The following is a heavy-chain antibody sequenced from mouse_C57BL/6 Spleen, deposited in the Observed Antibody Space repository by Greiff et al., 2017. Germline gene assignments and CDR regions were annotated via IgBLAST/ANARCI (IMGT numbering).Heavy chain of an antibody. D-gene: IGHD2-5*01. Sequence: VQLQQSGPELVKPGASVKLSCKASGYAFSSSWMNWVKQRPGQGLEWIGRIYPGDGDTNYNGKFKGKATLTADKSSSTAYMQLSSLTSEDSAVYCCATGYSNSGLDYWGQGTTLTVSS. V-gene: IGHV1-82*01. CDR2: IYPGDGDT. CDR3: ATGYSNSGLDY. CDR1: GYAFSSSW. J-gene: IGHJ2*01.